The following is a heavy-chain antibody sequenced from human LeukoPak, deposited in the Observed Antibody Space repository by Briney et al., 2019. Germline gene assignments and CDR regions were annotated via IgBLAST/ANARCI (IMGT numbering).Heavy chain of an antibody. J-gene: IGHJ5*02. Sequence: SETLSLTCAVYGGSFSGYYWSWIRQPPGKGLEWIGEINHSGSTNYNPSLKSRVTISVDTSKNQFSLKLSSVTAADTAVYYCARGPRRATMVLGNWFDPWGQETLVTVSS. CDR1: GGSFSGYY. V-gene: IGHV4-34*01. D-gene: IGHD3-10*01. CDR3: ARGPRRATMVLGNWFDP. CDR2: INHSGST.